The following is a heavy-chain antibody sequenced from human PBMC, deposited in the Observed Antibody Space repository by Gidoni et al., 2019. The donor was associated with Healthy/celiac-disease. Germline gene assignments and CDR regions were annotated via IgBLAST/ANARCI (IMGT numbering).Heavy chain of an antibody. D-gene: IGHD3-10*01. CDR2: INHSGST. J-gene: IGHJ4*02. CDR1: GGSFSGYY. CDR3: ARVGSGSYFESFDY. Sequence: QVQLQQWGAGLLKPSETLSLTCAVYGGSFSGYYWSWIRQPPGKGLEWIGEINHSGSTNYNPSLKSRVTISVDTSKNQFSLKLSSVTAADTAVYYCARVGSGSYFESFDYWGQGTLVTVSS. V-gene: IGHV4-34*01.